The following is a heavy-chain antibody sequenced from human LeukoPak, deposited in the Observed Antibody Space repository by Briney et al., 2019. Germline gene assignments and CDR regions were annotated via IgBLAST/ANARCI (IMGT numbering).Heavy chain of an antibody. D-gene: IGHD3-10*01. Sequence: SETLSLTCTVSGDSISSGDYYWSWIRQPPGKDLEWIGYIYHSGSRYYNPSLKTRVSISKDASKNQFSLKLISVTAADTAIYFCARAPGCPRGSGTSNYSSGLDVGGQGTTVPVPS. CDR3: ARAPGCPRGSGTSNYSSGLDV. V-gene: IGHV4-30-4*01. CDR2: IYHSGSR. CDR1: GDSISSGDYY. J-gene: IGHJ6*02.